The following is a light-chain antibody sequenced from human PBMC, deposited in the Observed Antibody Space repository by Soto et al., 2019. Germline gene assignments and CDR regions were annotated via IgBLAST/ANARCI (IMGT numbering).Light chain of an antibody. J-gene: IGKJ1*01. CDR1: QSISSY. Sequence: EVVVTQCPATLSLPPGERATPACRASQSISSYLAWYQQKPGQAPRLLIYDASSRAIGIPDRFSGSGSGTDFTLTISSLQSEDFAVYYCQQYTNWPWTFGQGTKVDIK. V-gene: IGKV3-15*01. CDR2: DAS. CDR3: QQYTNWPWT.